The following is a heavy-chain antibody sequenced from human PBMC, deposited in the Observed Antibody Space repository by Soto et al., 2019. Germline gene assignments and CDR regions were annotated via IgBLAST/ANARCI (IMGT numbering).Heavy chain of an antibody. CDR2: INHSGST. V-gene: IGHV4-34*01. J-gene: IGHJ4*02. CDR1: GGSFSGYY. CDR3: ARASGMVRGVITPASSFYFDY. Sequence: SETLSLTCAVYGGSFSGYYWSWIRQPPGKGLEWIGEINHSGSTNYNPSLKSRVTISVDTSKNQFSLKLSSVTAADTAVYYCARASGMVRGVITPASSFYFDYWGQGTLVTVSS. D-gene: IGHD3-10*01.